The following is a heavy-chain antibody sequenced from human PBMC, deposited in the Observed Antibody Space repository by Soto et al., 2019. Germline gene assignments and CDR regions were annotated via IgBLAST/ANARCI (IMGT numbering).Heavy chain of an antibody. CDR1: GFSFSSHA. J-gene: IGHJ6*02. Sequence: QVQLVESGGGVVQPGRALRLSCATSGFSFSSHAMHWVRQAPGKGVEWVAVISYDGSYTYYADSVKGRFTISRDNSKKTLLYLQMNSLRVEDTALYYCAKDLRSGWSGSGMDVWGQGTTVTVSS. CDR2: ISYDGSYT. CDR3: AKDLRSGWSGSGMDV. D-gene: IGHD6-19*01. V-gene: IGHV3-30*18.